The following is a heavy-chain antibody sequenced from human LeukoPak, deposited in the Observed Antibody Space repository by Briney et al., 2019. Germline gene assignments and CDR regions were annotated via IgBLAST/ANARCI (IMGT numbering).Heavy chain of an antibody. Sequence: SETLSLTCTVSGGSISSSSYYWGWIRQPPVKGLEWIGSIYYSGSTYYNPSLKSRVTISVDTSKNQFSLKLSSVTAADTAVYYCARDLLVGTVYLRFGAFDIWGQGTMVTVSS. V-gene: IGHV4-39*07. CDR2: IYYSGST. D-gene: IGHD2-8*01. J-gene: IGHJ3*02. CDR3: ARDLLVGTVYLRFGAFDI. CDR1: GGSISSSSYY.